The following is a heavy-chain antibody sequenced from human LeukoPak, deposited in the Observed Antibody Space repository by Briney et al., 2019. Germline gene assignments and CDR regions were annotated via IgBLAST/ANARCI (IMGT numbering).Heavy chain of an antibody. J-gene: IGHJ6*02. CDR2: ISYDGSNK. Sequence: GRSLRLSCAASGFTFSSYGMHWVRQAPGKGLEWVAVISYDGSNKYYADSVKGRFTISRDNSKNTLYLQMNSLRAEDTAVYYCAKDTSRDDYYYYGMDVWGQGTTVTVSS. CDR1: GFTFSSYG. CDR3: AKDTSRDDYYYYGMDV. D-gene: IGHD3-16*01. V-gene: IGHV3-30*18.